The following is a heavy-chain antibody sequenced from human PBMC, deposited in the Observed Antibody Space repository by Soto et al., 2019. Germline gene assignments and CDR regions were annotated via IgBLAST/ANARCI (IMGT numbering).Heavy chain of an antibody. CDR3: AREGWIQLSEGLYHYYGMDV. CDR1: GGTFSIYA. CDR2: IIPTSGTA. V-gene: IGHV1-69*12. J-gene: IGHJ6*02. D-gene: IGHD5-18*01. Sequence: QVQLVQSGAEVKKPGSSVKVSCKASGGTFSIYAISWVRQAPGQGPEWMGGIIPTSGTANYAQTFQGRVTIXAXEXXSRAYMELSSLRSEDTAVYYCAREGWIQLSEGLYHYYGMDVWGQGTTVTVSS.